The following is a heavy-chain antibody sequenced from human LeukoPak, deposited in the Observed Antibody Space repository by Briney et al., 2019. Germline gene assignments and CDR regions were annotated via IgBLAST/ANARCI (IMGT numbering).Heavy chain of an antibody. V-gene: IGHV3-23*01. Sequence: GGSLRLSCAASGFTFSSYAISWVRQAPGKGLEWVSAISGSGGSTYYADSVKGRFTISRDNSKNTLYLQMNSLRAEDTAVYYCAKSPYYYDSSGYTLFDYWGQGSLVTVSS. CDR1: GFTFSSYA. J-gene: IGHJ4*02. D-gene: IGHD3-22*01. CDR2: ISGSGGST. CDR3: AKSPYYYDSSGYTLFDY.